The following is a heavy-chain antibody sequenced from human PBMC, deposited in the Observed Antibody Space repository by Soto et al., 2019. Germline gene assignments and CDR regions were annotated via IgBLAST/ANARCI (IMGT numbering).Heavy chain of an antibody. D-gene: IGHD6-6*01. CDR3: ARGEYSSSPGAYYYYGMDV. V-gene: IGHV1-69*01. Sequence: QVQLVQSGAEAKKPGYSVKVSCKASGGTFSSYAISWVRQAPGQGLEWMGGIIPIFGAANYAQKFQGRVTITADESTSTACMERRSLRSEDTAVDYCARGEYSSSPGAYYYYGMDVWGQGTTVTVSS. CDR2: IIPIFGAA. CDR1: GGTFSSYA. J-gene: IGHJ6*02.